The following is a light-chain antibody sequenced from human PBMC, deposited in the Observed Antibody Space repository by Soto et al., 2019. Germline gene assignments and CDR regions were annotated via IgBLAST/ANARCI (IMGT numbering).Light chain of an antibody. V-gene: IGKV1-12*01. J-gene: IGKJ4*01. CDR3: QQANSFPPT. CDR1: QSISIY. CDR2: AAS. Sequence: DIQMTQSPSTLSASVGDRVTITCRASQSISIYLAWYQEKPGKAPKLLIYAASTLKSAVPSRFSGSGSGTDFTLTISDLQPEDFATYYCQQANSFPPTFGGGTRWIS.